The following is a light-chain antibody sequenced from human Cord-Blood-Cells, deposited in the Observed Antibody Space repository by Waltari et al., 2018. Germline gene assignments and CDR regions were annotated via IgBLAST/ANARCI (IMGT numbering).Light chain of an antibody. CDR3: QQYYSTPYT. J-gene: IGKJ2*01. CDR2: WAS. V-gene: IGKV4-1*01. Sequence: DIVMTQSPDSLAVSLGERATINWKSSQSVLYSSNNKNYLAWYQQKPGQPPTLLIYWASTRESGVPDRFSGSGSGTDFTLTISSLQAEDVAVYYCQQYYSTPYTFGQGTKLEIK. CDR1: QSVLYSSNNKNY.